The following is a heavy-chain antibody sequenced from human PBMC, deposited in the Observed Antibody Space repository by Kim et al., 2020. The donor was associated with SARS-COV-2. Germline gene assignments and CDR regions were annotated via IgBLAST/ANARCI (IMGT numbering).Heavy chain of an antibody. V-gene: IGHV4-34*01. CDR3: ARGVVDIVATGRWYYFDY. D-gene: IGHD5-12*01. Sequence: SETLSLTCAVYGGSFSGYYWSWIRQPPGKGLEWIGEINHSGSTNYNPSLKSRVTISVDTSKNQFSLKLSSVTAADTAVYYCARGVVDIVATGRWYYFDYWGQGTLVTVSS. J-gene: IGHJ4*02. CDR2: INHSGST. CDR1: GGSFSGYY.